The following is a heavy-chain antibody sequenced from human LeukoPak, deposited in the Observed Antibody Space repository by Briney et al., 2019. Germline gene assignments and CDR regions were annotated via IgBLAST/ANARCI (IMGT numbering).Heavy chain of an antibody. CDR1: GFTFDNYA. CDR3: AKDMSRMIAVAGLDY. V-gene: IGHV3-9*01. CDR2: ISWNSGSI. Sequence: GRSLRLSCAASGFTFDNYAMHWVRQAPGKGLEWVSGISWNSGSIDYVDSVKGRFTISRDNAKNSLYLQMNSLRAEDTALYYCAKDMSRMIAVAGLDYWGQGTLVTVSS. D-gene: IGHD6-19*01. J-gene: IGHJ4*02.